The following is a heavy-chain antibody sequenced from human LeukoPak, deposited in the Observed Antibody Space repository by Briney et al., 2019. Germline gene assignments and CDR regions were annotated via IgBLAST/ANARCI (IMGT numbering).Heavy chain of an antibody. Sequence: ASVKVSCKASGYTFTNYDINWVRQATGQGLEWMGWMNPTSGNTGYAQKFRDRVSITRNISLSTTYMELSRLRSEDTAVYYCVRGRGLRFLGNYFDPWGQGTLVTVSS. D-gene: IGHD3-3*01. CDR1: GYTFTNYD. CDR2: MNPTSGNT. V-gene: IGHV1-8*03. J-gene: IGHJ5*02. CDR3: VRGRGLRFLGNYFDP.